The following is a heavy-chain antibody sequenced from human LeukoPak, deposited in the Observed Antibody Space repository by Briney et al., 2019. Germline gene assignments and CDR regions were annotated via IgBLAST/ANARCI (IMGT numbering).Heavy chain of an antibody. CDR3: ARHSTSSRGTMVRGVIPHYFDY. J-gene: IGHJ4*02. CDR2: IYYSGST. V-gene: IGHV4-39*01. D-gene: IGHD3-10*01. CDR1: GGSISSSSYY. Sequence: SGTLSLTCTVSGGSISSSSYYWGWIRQPPGKGLEWIGSIYYSGSTYYNPSLKSRVTISVDTSKNQFSLKLSSVTAADTAVYYCARHSTSSRGTMVRGVIPHYFDYWGQGTLVTVSS.